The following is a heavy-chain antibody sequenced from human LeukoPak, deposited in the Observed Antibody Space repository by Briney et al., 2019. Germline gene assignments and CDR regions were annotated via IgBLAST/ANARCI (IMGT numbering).Heavy chain of an antibody. D-gene: IGHD3-22*01. CDR1: GYXFTSYA. CDR2: ISTYTGNT. CDR3: ARVLVVSSDAFDI. V-gene: IGHV1-18*01. J-gene: IGHJ3*02. Sequence: ASVKVSCKTSGYXFTSYAMSWVRQAPGQGLECVGWISTYTGNTDYAQKLQGRVTMTTDTSTSTAYMELRSLSSDDTAVYYCARVLVVSSDAFDIWGQGTMVTVSS.